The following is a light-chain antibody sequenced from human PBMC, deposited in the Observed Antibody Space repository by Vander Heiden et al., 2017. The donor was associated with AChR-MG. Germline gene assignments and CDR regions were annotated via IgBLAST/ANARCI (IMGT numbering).Light chain of an antibody. CDR3: QQFGDSPT. CDR1: RTVGRSN. J-gene: IGKJ2*01. V-gene: IGKV3-20*01. CDR2: GTA. Sequence: VLTQSPDTLSLSPGDTATLSCRASRTVGRSNLAWYQHSLGQAPRLLIYGTAARATGIPDRFSGSGSGTDFTLTISRLEPEDFAVYYCQQFGDSPTFGQGTKLEIK.